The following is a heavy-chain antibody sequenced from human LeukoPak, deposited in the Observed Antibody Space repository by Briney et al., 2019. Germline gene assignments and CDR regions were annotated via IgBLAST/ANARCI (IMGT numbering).Heavy chain of an antibody. Sequence: GGSLRLSCAASGFTFSRHWMHWVRQAPGKGLVWISRINSDGSGTNYADYVKGRFTISRDNAKNTVYLQINSLRDEDTAVYYCARICSSTDCLIPDWGQGTLVTVSS. D-gene: IGHD2-2*01. CDR3: ARICSSTDCLIPD. CDR2: INSDGSGT. CDR1: GFTFSRHW. V-gene: IGHV3-74*01. J-gene: IGHJ4*02.